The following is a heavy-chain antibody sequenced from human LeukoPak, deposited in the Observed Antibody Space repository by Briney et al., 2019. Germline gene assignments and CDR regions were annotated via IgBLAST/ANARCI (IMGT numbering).Heavy chain of an antibody. CDR1: GYTFTSYD. CDR3: ARDVGYSSSSLGIPLDY. Sequence: ASVKVSCKASGYTFTSYDINWVRQATGQGLEWMGWMNPNSGNTGYAQNLQGRVTMTTDTSTSTAYMELRSLRSDDTAVYYCARDVGYSSSSLGIPLDYWGQGTLVTVSS. J-gene: IGHJ4*02. D-gene: IGHD6-6*01. CDR2: MNPNSGNT. V-gene: IGHV1-8*02.